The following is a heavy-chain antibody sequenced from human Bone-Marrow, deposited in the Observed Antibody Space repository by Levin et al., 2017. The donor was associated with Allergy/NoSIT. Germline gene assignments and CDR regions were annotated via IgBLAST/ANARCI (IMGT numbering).Heavy chain of an antibody. CDR2: IYYSGST. Sequence: SETLSLTCTVSGGSISSYYWSWIRQPPGKGLEWIGYIYYSGSTNYNPSLKSRVTISVDTSKNQFSLNLNSVTAADTAVYYCARATPHTMVRGRLYWYFDLWGRGTLVTVSS. J-gene: IGHJ2*01. CDR1: GGSISSYY. CDR3: ARATPHTMVRGRLYWYFDL. V-gene: IGHV4-59*01. D-gene: IGHD3-10*01.